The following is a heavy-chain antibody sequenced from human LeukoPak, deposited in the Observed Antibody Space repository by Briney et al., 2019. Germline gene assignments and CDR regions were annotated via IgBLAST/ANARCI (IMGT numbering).Heavy chain of an antibody. CDR1: VFTFSVYA. V-gene: IGHV3-30-3*01. Sequence: PGGSLTLPCKVSVFTFSVYAILWLRQAPGKGLEWLGDVSYDGSYQFYADSVKVRFTISKDNDKNTLTLQMDNLRPGDTTMYFCTRPQHADTVDHYLDPWGQGTLVTVSS. J-gene: IGHJ5*02. D-gene: IGHD4-23*01. CDR2: VSYDGSYQ. CDR3: TRPQHADTVDHYLDP.